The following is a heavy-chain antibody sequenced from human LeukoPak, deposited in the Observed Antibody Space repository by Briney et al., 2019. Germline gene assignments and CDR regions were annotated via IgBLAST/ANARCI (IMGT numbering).Heavy chain of an antibody. V-gene: IGHV4-59*01. Sequence: SETLSLTCTVSGGSITSYYWSWIRQPPGKGLEWIGYIYYSGSTNYNPSLKSRVTISVDTSKNQFSLKLSSVTAADTAVYYCARTTEAHSWRTRYYDYYMDVWGKGTTVTVSS. J-gene: IGHJ6*03. D-gene: IGHD6-13*01. CDR3: ARTTEAHSWRTRYYDYYMDV. CDR2: IYYSGST. CDR1: GGSITSYY.